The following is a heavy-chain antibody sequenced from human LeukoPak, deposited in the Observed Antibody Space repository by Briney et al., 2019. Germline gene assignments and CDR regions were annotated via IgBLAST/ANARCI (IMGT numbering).Heavy chain of an antibody. CDR2: IGTAGDT. CDR3: ARGHGDPNWFDP. J-gene: IGHJ5*02. Sequence: GGSLRLSCAASGFTFSSYDMHWVRQATGKGLEWVSAIGTAGDTYYPGSVKGRFTISRENAKNSLYLQMNSLRAGDTAVYYCARGHGDPNWFDPWGQGTLVTVFS. CDR1: GFTFSSYD. D-gene: IGHD2-21*02. V-gene: IGHV3-13*01.